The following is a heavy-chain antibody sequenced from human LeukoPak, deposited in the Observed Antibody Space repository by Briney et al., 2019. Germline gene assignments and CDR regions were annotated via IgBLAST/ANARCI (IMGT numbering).Heavy chain of an antibody. Sequence: PSETLSLTCTVSGGSISIYYWTWIRQPPGKGLEWIGYIYYSGSTNHNPSLKSRVTISVDTSKNQFSLRLSSVTAADTAVYYCARASYSYDINGWVPFDYWGQGTLVTVSS. CDR3: ARASYSYDINGWVPFDY. CDR1: GGSISIYY. CDR2: IYYSGST. V-gene: IGHV4-59*08. J-gene: IGHJ4*02. D-gene: IGHD3-22*01.